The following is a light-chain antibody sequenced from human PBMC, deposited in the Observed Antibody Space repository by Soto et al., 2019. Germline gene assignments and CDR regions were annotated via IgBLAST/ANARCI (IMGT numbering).Light chain of an antibody. CDR2: AAY. CDR3: QQAHSFPFT. J-gene: IGKJ3*01. CDR1: QRVSTW. Sequence: DSQITQSPSSVSSSVGDRVTICWGASQRVSTWLAWYQQKPGKAPKILIYAAYRLQSGVPSRFSGSGSGTDFILTISSLQPEDFATYYCQQAHSFPFTFGPGTKVDIK. V-gene: IGKV1-12*01.